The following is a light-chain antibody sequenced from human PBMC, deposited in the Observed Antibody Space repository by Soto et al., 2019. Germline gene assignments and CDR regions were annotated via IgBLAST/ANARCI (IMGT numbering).Light chain of an antibody. CDR3: QQYHNLPPFT. Sequence: DIQMTQSPSSLSASVGDRVTITCQASPDISNYLNWYQQKPGKAPKLLIYDASNWETGVPSRFSGSGSGKDFTLVISNLQPEDIALYYFQQYHNLPPFTFGPGTKVDIK. J-gene: IGKJ3*01. V-gene: IGKV1-33*01. CDR1: PDISNY. CDR2: DAS.